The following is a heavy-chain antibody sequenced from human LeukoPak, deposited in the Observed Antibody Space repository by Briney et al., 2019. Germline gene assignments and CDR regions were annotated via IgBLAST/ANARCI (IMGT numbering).Heavy chain of an antibody. Sequence: SQTLSLTCTVLGGSISSGSYYWSWIRQPAGKGLEWIGRIYTSGSTNYNPSLKSRVTISVDTSKNQFSLKLSSVTAADTAVYYCARDVGPTVALAWGQGTLVTVSS. J-gene: IGHJ4*02. CDR2: IYTSGST. V-gene: IGHV4-61*02. D-gene: IGHD4-23*01. CDR1: GGSISSGSYY. CDR3: ARDVGPTVALA.